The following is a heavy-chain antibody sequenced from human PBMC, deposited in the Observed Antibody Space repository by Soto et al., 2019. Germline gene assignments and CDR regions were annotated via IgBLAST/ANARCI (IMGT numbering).Heavy chain of an antibody. CDR2: INPSGGS. V-gene: IGHV1-46*03. CDR3: ARDRIPPKGATGYWYFDL. J-gene: IGHJ2*01. Sequence: QVQLVQSGAEVKKPGASVKVSCKASGYTFTSYYMHWVRQAPGQGLEWMGIINPSGGSSYAQKFQGRVTMTKETSTGTVDMGLSSVTSEDTAVYYCARDRIPPKGATGYWYFDLWGRGTLVTVSS. D-gene: IGHD1-1*01. CDR1: GYTFTSYY.